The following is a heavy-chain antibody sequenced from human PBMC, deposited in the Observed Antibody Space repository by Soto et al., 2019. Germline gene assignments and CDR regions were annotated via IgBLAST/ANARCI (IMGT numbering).Heavy chain of an antibody. D-gene: IGHD6-6*01. Sequence: GGALRLSCAGSGFTFSSYSINWVRQAPGKGLEWVSSISSSSSYIYYADSVKGRFTISRDNAKNSLYLQMNSLRAEDTAVYYCARGPVSSSSDYWGQGTLVTVSS. CDR1: GFTFSSYS. J-gene: IGHJ4*02. CDR2: ISSSSSYI. CDR3: ARGPVSSSSDY. V-gene: IGHV3-21*01.